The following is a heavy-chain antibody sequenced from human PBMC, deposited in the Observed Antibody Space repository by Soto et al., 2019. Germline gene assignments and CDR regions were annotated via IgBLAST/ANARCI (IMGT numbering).Heavy chain of an antibody. J-gene: IGHJ6*02. D-gene: IGHD1-26*01. CDR2: ISAYNGNT. CDR1: GYTFTSYG. CDR3: ARDAWGGSYGWRDYYYYGMDV. V-gene: IGHV1-18*01. Sequence: VASVKVSCKASGYTFTSYGISWVRQAPGQGLEWMGWISAYNGNTNYAQKLQGRVTMTTDTSTSTAYMELRSLRSDDTAVYYCARDAWGGSYGWRDYYYYGMDVWGQGTTVTVSS.